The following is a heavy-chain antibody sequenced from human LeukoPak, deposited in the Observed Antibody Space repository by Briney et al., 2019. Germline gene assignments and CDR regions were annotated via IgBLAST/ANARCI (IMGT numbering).Heavy chain of an antibody. V-gene: IGHV3-21*05. CDR1: GFTFNIYG. J-gene: IGHJ4*02. D-gene: IGHD5-24*01. CDR2: IGHRSVDI. CDR3: ARATRQGYDY. Sequence: GGSLRLSCAASGFTFNIYGMNWVRQAPGKGPEWVSYIGHRSVDIHYRDSAKGRFTVSRDNARNSLYLQMNSLRVDDTAVYYCARATRQGYDYWGRGTLVTASS.